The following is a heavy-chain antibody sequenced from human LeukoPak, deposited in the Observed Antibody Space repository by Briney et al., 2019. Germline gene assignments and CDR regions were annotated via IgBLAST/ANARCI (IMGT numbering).Heavy chain of an antibody. V-gene: IGHV3-7*01. J-gene: IGHJ6*02. Sequence: PGGSLRLSCAASGFTFSSYWMTWVRQAPGKGLEWVANIKEDGSEKYYVGSVKGRFTISRDNAKNSLYLQMNSLRAEDTAVYYCARPTRAGRAYGMDVWGQGTTVTVSS. CDR1: GFTFSSYW. CDR3: ARPTRAGRAYGMDV. D-gene: IGHD4/OR15-4a*01. CDR2: IKEDGSEK.